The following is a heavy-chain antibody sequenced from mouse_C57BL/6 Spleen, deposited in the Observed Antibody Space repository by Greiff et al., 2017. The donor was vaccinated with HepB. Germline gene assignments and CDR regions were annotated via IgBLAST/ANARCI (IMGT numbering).Heavy chain of an antibody. V-gene: IGHV1-72*01. D-gene: IGHD2-3*01. CDR3: ARSKDGYPYYFDY. CDR1: GYTFTSYW. Sequence: VKQSCKASGYTFTSYWMHWVKQRPGRGLEWIGRIDPNSGGTKYNEKFKSKATLTVDKPSSTAYMQLSSLTSEDSAVYYCARSKDGYPYYFDYWGQGTTLTVSS. CDR2: IDPNSGGT. J-gene: IGHJ2*01.